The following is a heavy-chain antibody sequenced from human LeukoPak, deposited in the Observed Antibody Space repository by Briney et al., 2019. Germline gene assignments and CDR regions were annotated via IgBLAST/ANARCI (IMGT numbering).Heavy chain of an antibody. Sequence: ASVKVSCKASGYTFTSYYMHWVRQAPGQGPEWMGIINPSGGSTSYAQKFQGRVTMTRDTSTSTVYMELSSLRSEDTAVYYCARDPSDYRHYYYYYGMDVWGQGTTVTVSS. CDR1: GYTFTSYY. J-gene: IGHJ6*02. V-gene: IGHV1-46*01. CDR3: ARDPSDYRHYYYYYGMDV. D-gene: IGHD4-11*01. CDR2: INPSGGST.